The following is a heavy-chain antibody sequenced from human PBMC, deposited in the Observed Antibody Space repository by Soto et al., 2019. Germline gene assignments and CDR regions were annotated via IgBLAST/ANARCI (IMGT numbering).Heavy chain of an antibody. J-gene: IGHJ3*02. Sequence: VQLVESGGGLVKPGGSLRLSCAASGFTFSNAWMSWVRQAPGKGLEWVAVISYDGSNKYYADSVKGRFTISRDNSKNTLYLQMNSLRAEDTAVYYCAKAASGTSLAFDIWGQGTMVTVSS. CDR1: GFTFSNAW. CDR2: ISYDGSNK. CDR3: AKAASGTSLAFDI. D-gene: IGHD1-26*01. V-gene: IGHV3-30*18.